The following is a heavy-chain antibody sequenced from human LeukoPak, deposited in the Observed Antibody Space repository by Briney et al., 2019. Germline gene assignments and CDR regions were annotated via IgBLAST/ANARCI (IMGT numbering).Heavy chain of an antibody. Sequence: GRSLRLSCAASGFTFSSYTMHWVRQAPGKGLEWVAVMSYDGSDNYYADSVKGRFTIPRDNSRTTVYLQMNGLRAEDTAVYYCARGSRWLQLGPFDYWGQGALVTVSS. V-gene: IGHV3-30*01. D-gene: IGHD5-24*01. CDR1: GFTFSSYT. CDR2: MSYDGSDN. J-gene: IGHJ4*02. CDR3: ARGSRWLQLGPFDY.